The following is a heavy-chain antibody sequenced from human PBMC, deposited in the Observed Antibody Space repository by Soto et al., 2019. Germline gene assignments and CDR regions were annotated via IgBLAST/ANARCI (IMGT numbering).Heavy chain of an antibody. CDR3: AAVAGTYYDYCSGYAGGGYYMDV. Sequence: SVKVSCKASGFTFTSSATQWVRQARGQRLEWIGWIVVGSGNTNYAQKFQERVTITRDMSTSTAYMELSSLRSEDAAVYYCAAVAGTYYDYCSGYAGGGYYMDV. J-gene: IGHJ6*03. CDR1: GFTFTSSA. CDR2: IVVGSGNT. D-gene: IGHD3-3*01. V-gene: IGHV1-58*02.